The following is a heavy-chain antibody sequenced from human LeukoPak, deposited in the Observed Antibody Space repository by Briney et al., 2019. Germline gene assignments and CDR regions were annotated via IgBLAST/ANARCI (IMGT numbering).Heavy chain of an antibody. V-gene: IGHV3-74*01. Sequence: PGGSLRLSCAASGFTFSSYWMHWVRQAPGKGLVWVSRISPDGSTTGHADSVKGRFTIPRDNSKNTLYLQMNSLRDEDTAVYYCARGGSGRALDYWGQGTLVTVSS. CDR2: ISPDGSTT. CDR3: ARGGSGRALDY. D-gene: IGHD3-10*01. J-gene: IGHJ4*02. CDR1: GFTFSSYW.